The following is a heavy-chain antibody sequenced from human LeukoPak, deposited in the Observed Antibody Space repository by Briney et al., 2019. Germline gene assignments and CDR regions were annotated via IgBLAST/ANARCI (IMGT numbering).Heavy chain of an antibody. CDR1: GFTFSDYY. CDR3: AKLWRGSHPRYFDH. D-gene: IGHD1-26*01. V-gene: IGHV3-11*01. CDR2: ISSSGSTI. Sequence: GGSLRLSCAASGFTFSDYYMSWIRQAPGKGLEWVSYISSSGSTIYYADSVKGRFTISRDNFKDTVYLQMNSLRAEDTAVYYCAKLWRGSHPRYFDHWGQGTLVTVSS. J-gene: IGHJ4*02.